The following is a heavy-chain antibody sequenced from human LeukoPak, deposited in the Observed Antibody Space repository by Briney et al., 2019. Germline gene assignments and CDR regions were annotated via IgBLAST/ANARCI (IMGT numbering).Heavy chain of an antibody. V-gene: IGHV4-34*01. CDR2: INHSGST. J-gene: IGHJ4*02. Sequence: SETLSLTCAVYGGSFSGYYWSWIRQPPGKGLEWIGEINHSGSTNYNPSLKSRVTISVDTSKNQFSLKLSSVTAADTAEYYCATTNVLLWFGELSKTAYFDYWGQGTLVTVSS. CDR1: GGSFSGYY. CDR3: ATTNVLLWFGELSKTAYFDY. D-gene: IGHD3-10*01.